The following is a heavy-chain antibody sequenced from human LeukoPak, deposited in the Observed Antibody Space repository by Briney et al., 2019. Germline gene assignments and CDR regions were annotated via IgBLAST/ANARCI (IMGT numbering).Heavy chain of an antibody. D-gene: IGHD6-6*01. J-gene: IGHJ6*02. CDR2: IKQDGSEK. Sequence: PGGSLRLSCAASGFTFSSYWMSWVRQAPGKGLEWVANIKQDGSEKYYVDSVKGRFTISRDNAKNSLYLQMNSLRAEDTAVYYCAGVGGQYSSSWQPSYYYYYGMDVWGQGTTVTVSS. CDR1: GFTFSSYW. V-gene: IGHV3-7*03. CDR3: AGVGGQYSSSWQPSYYYYYGMDV.